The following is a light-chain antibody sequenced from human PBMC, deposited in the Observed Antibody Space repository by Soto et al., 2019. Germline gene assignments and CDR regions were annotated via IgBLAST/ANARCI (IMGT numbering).Light chain of an antibody. V-gene: IGKV3-20*01. CDR1: QSVSSNY. CDR3: QQYSSSPLN. J-gene: IGKJ4*01. Sequence: EIVLTQSPGTLSLSPGERATLSCRASQSVSSNYLAWYQQKPGQAPRLLIYGASSRATGIPDRFSGSVSGIDFTLTISRLEPEDLAVYYCQQYSSSPLNFGGGTKVEIK. CDR2: GAS.